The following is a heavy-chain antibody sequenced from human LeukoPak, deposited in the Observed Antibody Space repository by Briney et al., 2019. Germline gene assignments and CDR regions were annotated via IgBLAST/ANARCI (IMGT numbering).Heavy chain of an antibody. CDR3: ATGLWQWPQLGYFDY. CDR1: GYTLTELS. V-gene: IGHV1-24*01. Sequence: ASVKVSCKVSGYTLTELSMHWVRQAPGKGLEWMGGFDPEDGETIYAQKFQGRVTMTEDTSTDTAYMELSSLRSEDTAVYYCATGLWQWPQLGYFDYWGQGTLVTVSS. CDR2: FDPEDGET. J-gene: IGHJ4*02. D-gene: IGHD6-19*01.